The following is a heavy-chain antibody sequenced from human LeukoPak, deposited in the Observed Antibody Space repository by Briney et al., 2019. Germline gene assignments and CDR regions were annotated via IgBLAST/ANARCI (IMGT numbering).Heavy chain of an antibody. Sequence: PSEPLSLTCTVSGDSITNYYWTWIRQPAGKGLEWIGRDYTGGSTNNNPSLKSRVTMSVDTSNNQLSLKLSSVTAADTAVYYCARDGVGVRGNYGGWFDPWGQGTLVSVS. J-gene: IGHJ5*02. CDR2: DYTGGST. CDR3: ARDGVGVRGNYGGWFDP. CDR1: GDSITNYY. D-gene: IGHD3-22*01. V-gene: IGHV4-4*07.